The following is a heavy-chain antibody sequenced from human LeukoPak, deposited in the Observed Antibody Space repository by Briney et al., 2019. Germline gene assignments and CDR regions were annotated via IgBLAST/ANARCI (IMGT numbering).Heavy chain of an antibody. D-gene: IGHD6-19*01. J-gene: IGHJ5*02. CDR2: INHSGST. CDR3: ARGVAGTDWFDP. Sequence: SETLSLSCAVCGGSFSGYYWSWIRQPPGKGLEWIGEINHSGSTNYNPSLKSRVTISVDTSKNQFSLKLSSVTAADTAVYYCARGVAGTDWFDPWGQGTLVTVSS. V-gene: IGHV4-34*01. CDR1: GGSFSGYY.